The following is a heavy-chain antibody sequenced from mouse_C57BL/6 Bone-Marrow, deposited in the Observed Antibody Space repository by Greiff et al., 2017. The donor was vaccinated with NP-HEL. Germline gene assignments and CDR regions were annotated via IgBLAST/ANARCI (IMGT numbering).Heavy chain of an antibody. D-gene: IGHD6-1*01. J-gene: IGHJ1*03. CDR3: ARRQYFDV. CDR2: IHPNSGST. V-gene: IGHV1-64*01. CDR1: RYTFTRYW. Sequence: VQLQQSGAELVKPGASVKLSCKASRYTFTRYWMHWVKQRPGQGLEWIGMIHPNSGSTNYNEKFKSKATLTVDKSSSTAYMQLSSLTSEDSAVYYCARRQYFDVWGTGTTVTVSS.